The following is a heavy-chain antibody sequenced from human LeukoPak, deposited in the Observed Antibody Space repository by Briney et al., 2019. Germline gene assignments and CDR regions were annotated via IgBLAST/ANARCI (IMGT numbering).Heavy chain of an antibody. CDR3: ARADSSGYYLNDYFDAFDI. CDR2: IYYSGST. CDR1: GGSISSSYYY. Sequence: SETLSLTCTVSGGSISSSYYYWGWIRQPPGKGLEWIGSIYYSGSTYYNPSLKSRVTISVDTSKNQFSLKLSSVTAADTAVYYCARADSSGYYLNDYFDAFDIWGQGTMVTVSS. D-gene: IGHD3-22*01. V-gene: IGHV4-39*07. J-gene: IGHJ3*02.